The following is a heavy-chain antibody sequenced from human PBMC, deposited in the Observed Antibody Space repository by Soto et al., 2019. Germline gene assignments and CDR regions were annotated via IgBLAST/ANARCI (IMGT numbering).Heavy chain of an antibody. CDR1: AGSFSHYY. D-gene: IGHD6-19*01. CDR3: ARGGSSDWLDALAI. V-gene: IGHV4-34*01. CDR2: IKHSGSS. Sequence: PSETLSLTCAVYAGSFSHYYWNWIRQSPGKGLEWIGKIKHSGSSNYNPSLRSRVSISVDMSKNQFSLRLTSVTAADTAVYYCARGGSSDWLDALAICGQGTMVIVSS. J-gene: IGHJ3*02.